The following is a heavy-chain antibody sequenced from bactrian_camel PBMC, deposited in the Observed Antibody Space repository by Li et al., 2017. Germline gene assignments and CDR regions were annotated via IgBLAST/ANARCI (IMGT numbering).Heavy chain of an antibody. J-gene: IGHJ4*01. D-gene: IGHD6*01. V-gene: IGHV3-2*01. CDR3: ATHTGRRASCNVLSVYDDGS. CDR2: IYTGGNIV. CDR1: ESPDESVC. Sequence: QVQLVESGGGSVQAGGSLTLSCSTSESPDESVCVGWFRQGPGEEREKVATIYTGGNIVTYADSVKGRFTISQDDAKNTLYLQMNSLKPEDTAMYYCATHTGRRASCNVLSVYDDGSWGQGTQVTVS.